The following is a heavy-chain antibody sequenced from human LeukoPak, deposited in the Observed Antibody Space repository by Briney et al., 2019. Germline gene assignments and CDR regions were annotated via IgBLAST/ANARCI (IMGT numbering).Heavy chain of an antibody. D-gene: IGHD3-10*01. J-gene: IGHJ6*02. V-gene: IGHV3-33*01. Sequence: PGRSLRLSCAASGFTFSSYVMHWVRQAPGKGLEWVAVIWYDGSNKYYADSVKGRFTISRDNSKNTLYLQMNSLRAEDTAVYYCARDPGVTLIRGVSFSHFGMDVWGQGTTVTVSS. CDR2: IWYDGSNK. CDR1: GFTFSSYV. CDR3: ARDPGVTLIRGVSFSHFGMDV.